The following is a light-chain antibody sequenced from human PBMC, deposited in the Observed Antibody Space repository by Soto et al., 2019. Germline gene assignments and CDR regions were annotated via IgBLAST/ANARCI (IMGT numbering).Light chain of an antibody. CDR2: DDS. CDR3: QVWDSGSEHYV. Sequence: SYELTQPRSVSVAPGQAARITCGGNNIRTKSVHWYQQKPGQAPVLVVCDDSDRPSGIPERFSGSNSGNTATLTISRVEAGDEADYFCQVWDSGSEHYVFGAGTKVTVL. CDR1: NIRTKS. J-gene: IGLJ1*01. V-gene: IGLV3-21*02.